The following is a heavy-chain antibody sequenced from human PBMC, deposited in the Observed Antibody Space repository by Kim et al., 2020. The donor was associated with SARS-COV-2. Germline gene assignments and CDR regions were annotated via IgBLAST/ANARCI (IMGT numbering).Heavy chain of an antibody. CDR3: ARDFSWGEGLSTVHP. J-gene: IGHJ5*02. CDR2: IYYSGST. V-gene: IGHV4-30-4*01. D-gene: IGHD4-17*01. Sequence: SETLSLTCTVSGGSISSGDYYWSWIRQPPGKGLEWIGYIYYSGSTYYNPSLKSRVTISVDTSKNQFSLKLSSVTAADTAVYYCARDFSWGEGLSTVHPWGQGTLVTVSS. CDR1: GGSISSGDYY.